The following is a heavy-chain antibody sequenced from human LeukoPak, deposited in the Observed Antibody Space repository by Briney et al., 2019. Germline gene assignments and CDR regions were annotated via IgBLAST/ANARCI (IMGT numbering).Heavy chain of an antibody. Sequence: SETLSLTCAVSGGSISSSNWWSWVRQPPGKGLEWIGEIYHSGGPNYNPSLKSRVTISVDIFKNQFSLKLISVTAADTAVYYCARDGGSYYGEAYYFDYWGQGTLVTVSS. CDR2: IYHSGGP. J-gene: IGHJ4*02. CDR3: ARDGGSYYGEAYYFDY. D-gene: IGHD1-26*01. CDR1: GGSISSSNW. V-gene: IGHV4-4*02.